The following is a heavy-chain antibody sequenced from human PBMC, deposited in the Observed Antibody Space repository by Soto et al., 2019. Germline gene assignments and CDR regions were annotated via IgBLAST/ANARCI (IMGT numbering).Heavy chain of an antibody. V-gene: IGHV1-69*13. J-gene: IGHJ5*02. Sequence: SVKVSCKASGGTFSSYAISWVRQAPGQGLEWMGGIIPIFGTANYAQKFQGRVTITADESTSTAYMELSSLRSEDTAVYYCARDLGSGVSNWFDPWGQGTLVTVSS. CDR1: GGTFSSYA. CDR2: IIPIFGTA. D-gene: IGHD2-8*01. CDR3: ARDLGSGVSNWFDP.